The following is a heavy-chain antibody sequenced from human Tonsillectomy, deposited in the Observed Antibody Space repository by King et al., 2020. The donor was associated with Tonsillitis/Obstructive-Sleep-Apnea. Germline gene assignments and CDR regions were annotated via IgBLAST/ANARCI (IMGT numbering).Heavy chain of an antibody. D-gene: IGHD4-17*01. J-gene: IGHJ6*03. CDR1: GFTFTDYD. CDR2: ISSSGSVT. V-gene: IGHV3-11*05. CDR3: ARHSTVTTWGFYYYMDV. Sequence: VQLVESGGGLVKPGGSLRLSCAASGFTFTDYDMTWIRQAPGKGLEWVSYISSSGSVTNYGDSVMGRFTISRDNARKSLFLQMNSLRADDTAVYFCARHSTVTTWGFYYYMDVWGKGTTVTVSS.